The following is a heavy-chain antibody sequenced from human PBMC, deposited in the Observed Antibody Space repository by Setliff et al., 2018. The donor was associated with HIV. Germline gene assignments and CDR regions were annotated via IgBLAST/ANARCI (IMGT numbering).Heavy chain of an antibody. CDR3: ARGRAARAIDWFDP. CDR1: GFTFSNYA. V-gene: IGHV3-23*01. CDR2: VIGTGGGT. Sequence: GGSLRLSCVASGFTFSNYALSWVRQAPGKGLQWVSTVIGTGGGTYYGDSVKGRFIISRDNSRDTLYLQMSNLRAEDTAIYYCARGRAARAIDWFDPWGQGTLVTVS. D-gene: IGHD3-16*01. J-gene: IGHJ5*02.